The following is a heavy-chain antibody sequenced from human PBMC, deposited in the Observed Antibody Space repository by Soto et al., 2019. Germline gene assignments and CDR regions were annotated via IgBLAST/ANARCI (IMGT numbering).Heavy chain of an antibody. J-gene: IGHJ1*01. V-gene: IGHV3-9*01. D-gene: IGHD2-15*01. CDR1: GFTFDDYA. Sequence: EVQLVESGGGLVQPGRSLRLSCAASGFTFDDYAMHWVRQAPGKGLEWVSGISWNSGRIGYADSVKGRFTISRDNAKNSLFLHINSLRADDTAFYSFAKDSFSGDSCYIRGPYFQHCGQGTLVTVSS. CDR2: ISWNSGRI. CDR3: AKDSFSGDSCYIRGPYFQH.